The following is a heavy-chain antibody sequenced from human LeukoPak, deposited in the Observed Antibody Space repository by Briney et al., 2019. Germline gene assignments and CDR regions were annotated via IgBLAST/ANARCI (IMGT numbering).Heavy chain of an antibody. Sequence: ASVKVSCKASGGTFSSYAISWVRQAPGQGLEWMGGIIPIFGTANYAQKLQGRVTMTTDTSTSTAYMELRSLRSDDTAVYYCARDRGYGEGVFDYWGQGTLVTVSS. J-gene: IGHJ4*02. CDR3: ARDRGYGEGVFDY. CDR1: GGTFSSYA. V-gene: IGHV1-69*05. CDR2: IIPIFGTA. D-gene: IGHD5-12*01.